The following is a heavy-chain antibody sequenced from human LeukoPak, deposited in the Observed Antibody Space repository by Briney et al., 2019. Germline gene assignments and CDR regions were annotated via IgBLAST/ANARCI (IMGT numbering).Heavy chain of an antibody. Sequence: GGSLRLSCSASGLTLSSCWMTWVRQAPGKGLEWVAVIPYDGSNKYYADSVKGRFTISRDNSKNTLYLQMNSLRVEDTAVYYCARDPRWSSGWGTFDYWGQGTLVTVSS. D-gene: IGHD6-19*01. CDR2: IPYDGSNK. CDR3: ARDPRWSSGWGTFDY. J-gene: IGHJ4*02. CDR1: GLTLSSCW. V-gene: IGHV3-30-3*01.